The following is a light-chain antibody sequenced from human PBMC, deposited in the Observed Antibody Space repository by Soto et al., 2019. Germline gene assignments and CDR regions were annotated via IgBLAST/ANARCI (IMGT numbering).Light chain of an antibody. Sequence: QSALTQPASVSGSPGQSITISCTGTSSDVGGYNYVSWYQQHPGKAPKLMIYEVSNGPSGVSNRFYGSKSGNTASLTISGLQAEDESDYYCSSYTTSTTRVFGGGTKLTVL. CDR1: SSDVGGYNY. J-gene: IGLJ3*02. CDR2: EVS. V-gene: IGLV2-14*01. CDR3: SSYTTSTTRV.